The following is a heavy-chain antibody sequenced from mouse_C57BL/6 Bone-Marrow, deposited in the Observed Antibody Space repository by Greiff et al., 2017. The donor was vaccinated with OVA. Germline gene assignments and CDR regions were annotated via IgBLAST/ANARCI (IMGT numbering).Heavy chain of an antibody. Sequence: VQLQQPGAELVMPGASVKLSCKASGYTFTSYWMHWVKQRPGQGLEWIGEIDPSDSYTNYNQKFKGKSTLTVDKSSSTAYMQLSSLTSEDSAVYYCAREDYYGSSYDAMDYWGQGTSVTVSS. CDR1: GYTFTSYW. CDR3: AREDYYGSSYDAMDY. V-gene: IGHV1-69*01. D-gene: IGHD1-1*01. J-gene: IGHJ4*01. CDR2: IDPSDSYT.